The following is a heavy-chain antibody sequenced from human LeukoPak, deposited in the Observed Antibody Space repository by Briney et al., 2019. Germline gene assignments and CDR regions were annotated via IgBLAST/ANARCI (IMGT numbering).Heavy chain of an antibody. V-gene: IGHV3-23*01. Sequence: PGGSLRLSCAASGFTFSNYAMSWVRQAPGKGLEWVSSITRSGESTYYADSVKGRFTISRDSPKNMLSLQMNSLRAEDTAVYYCAKGFDSSGYYYYFDYWGQGTLVTVSS. CDR2: ITRSGEST. D-gene: IGHD3-22*01. J-gene: IGHJ4*02. CDR3: AKGFDSSGYYYYFDY. CDR1: GFTFSNYA.